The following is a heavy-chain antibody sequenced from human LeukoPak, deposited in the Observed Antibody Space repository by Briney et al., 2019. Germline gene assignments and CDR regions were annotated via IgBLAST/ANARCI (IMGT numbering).Heavy chain of an antibody. Sequence: GGSLRLSCAASGFTVSSNYMSWVRQAPGKGLAWVSVIYSGGSTYYTDSVTGRFTISRHNSKNTLYLQMNSLRAEDTAVYYCARSAAAGRIVATFGYWGQGTLVIVSS. D-gene: IGHD5-12*01. CDR1: GFTVSSNY. CDR2: IYSGGST. V-gene: IGHV3-66*02. J-gene: IGHJ4*02. CDR3: ARSAAAGRIVATFGY.